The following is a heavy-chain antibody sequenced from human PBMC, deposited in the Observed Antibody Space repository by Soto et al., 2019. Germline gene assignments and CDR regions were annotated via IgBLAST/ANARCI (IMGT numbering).Heavy chain of an antibody. CDR1: GGTFSSYA. D-gene: IGHD3-16*02. Sequence: SVKVSCKASGGTFSSYAISWVRQAPGQGLEWMGGIIPIFGTANYAQKFQGRVTITADESTSTAYMELSSLRSEDTAVYYCARGSSFYYYYYYGMDVWGQGTTVTVSS. V-gene: IGHV1-69*13. CDR2: IIPIFGTA. J-gene: IGHJ6*02. CDR3: ARGSSFYYYYYYGMDV.